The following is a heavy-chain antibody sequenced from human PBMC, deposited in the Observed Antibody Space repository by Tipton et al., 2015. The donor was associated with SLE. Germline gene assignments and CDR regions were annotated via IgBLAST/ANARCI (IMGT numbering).Heavy chain of an antibody. J-gene: IGHJ2*01. D-gene: IGHD3/OR15-3a*01. V-gene: IGHV4-34*01. CDR1: GGSFSGYY. CDR3: ARDSAVNFWYFDL. Sequence: TLSLTCAVYGGSFSGYYWSWIRQPPGKGLEWIGEINHSGSTNYNPSLKSRVTISVDTSKNQFSLKLSSVTAADTAMYYCARDSAVNFWYFDLWAVAPWSLSPQ. CDR2: INHSGST.